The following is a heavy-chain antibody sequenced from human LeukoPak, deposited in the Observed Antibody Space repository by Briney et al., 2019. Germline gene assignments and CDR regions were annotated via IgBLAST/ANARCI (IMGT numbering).Heavy chain of an antibody. CDR2: IIPILGTA. D-gene: IGHD3-3*01. CDR3: ATGYGGVVISH. J-gene: IGHJ4*02. CDR1: GGTFSSYA. V-gene: IGHV1-69*04. Sequence: ASVKVSCKASGGTFSSYAISCVRQAPGQGLEWMGRIIPILGTANYAQKFQGRVTITADKSTSTAYMELSSLRSEDTAVYYCATGYGGVVISHWGQGTLVTVSS.